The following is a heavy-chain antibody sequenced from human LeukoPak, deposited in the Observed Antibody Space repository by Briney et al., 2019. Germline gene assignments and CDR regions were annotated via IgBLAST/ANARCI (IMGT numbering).Heavy chain of an antibody. Sequence: GGSLRLSCEGSGFTFNSYSIHWVRQAPGKGLEWVAVISYDGGYKYYGDAVKGRVTISRDNSKSTLYLQMNNLRTDDTAVYYCAKDCGGDCQVYKWGQGSLVTVSS. J-gene: IGHJ4*02. V-gene: IGHV3-30*04. CDR3: AKDCGGDCQVYK. D-gene: IGHD2-21*02. CDR2: ISYDGGYK. CDR1: GFTFNSYS.